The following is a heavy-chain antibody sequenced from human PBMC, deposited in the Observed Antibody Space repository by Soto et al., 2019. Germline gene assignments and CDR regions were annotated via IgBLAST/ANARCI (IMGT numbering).Heavy chain of an antibody. CDR2: IYPGGST. CDR1: VYSISIGYY. CDR3: ARVGPWVPYYYDSSPYNFENWFDP. Sequence: AETLSLTCALSVYSISIGYYWGWLRQPPGKGLQRTLTIYPGGSTYYNPSLNSRVTLSIDMTNNHVSLILNSVTAADTAVYYCARVGPWVPYYYDSSPYNFENWFDPWGQGTLVTVSS. D-gene: IGHD3-22*01. V-gene: IGHV4-38-2*01. J-gene: IGHJ5*02.